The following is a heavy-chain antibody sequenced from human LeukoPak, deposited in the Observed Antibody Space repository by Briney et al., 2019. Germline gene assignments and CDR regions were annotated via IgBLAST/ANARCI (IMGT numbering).Heavy chain of an antibody. CDR3: AKINGPILTGKLDC. J-gene: IGHJ4*02. CDR1: GFTFTNVA. CDR2: ISGSGEST. D-gene: IGHD3-9*01. V-gene: IGHV3-23*01. Sequence: RGSLRLSCAASGFTFTNVAMTWVRQAPGERLEWVSTISGSGESTYYADSLKGRFTISRDNSKNTVYLHMSSLRAEDTAVYYCAKINGPILTGKLDCWGQGTLVTVSS.